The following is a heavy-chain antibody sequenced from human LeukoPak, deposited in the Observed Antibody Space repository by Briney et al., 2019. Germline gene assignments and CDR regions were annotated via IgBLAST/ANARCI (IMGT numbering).Heavy chain of an antibody. V-gene: IGHV1-2*02. J-gene: IGHJ4*02. CDR3: ARGLKRGSGWPTDY. D-gene: IGHD6-19*01. CDR1: GYTFTGYY. CDR2: INPNSGGT. Sequence: ASVKVSCKASGYTFTGYYMHWVRQAPGQGLEWMGWINPNSGGTNYAQKFQGRVTMTRDTSISTAYMELSRLRSDDTAVYYCARGLKRGSGWPTDYWGQGTLVTVSS.